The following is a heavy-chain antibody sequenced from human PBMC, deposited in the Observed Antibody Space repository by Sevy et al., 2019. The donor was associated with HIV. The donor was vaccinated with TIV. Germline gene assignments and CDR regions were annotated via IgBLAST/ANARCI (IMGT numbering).Heavy chain of an antibody. CDR2: IHHTGST. J-gene: IGHJ3*02. Sequence: SETLSLTCAVSGASITISTWWGWGRQPPGKGLEWIGEIHHTGSTNSNPSLKTRVTLSVDKSKNQFSLNINSVTAADTAVYYWVRAKIGSVLGDALDIWGQGTMVTVSS. CDR1: GASITISTW. D-gene: IGHD6-25*01. V-gene: IGHV4-4*02. CDR3: VRAKIGSVLGDALDI.